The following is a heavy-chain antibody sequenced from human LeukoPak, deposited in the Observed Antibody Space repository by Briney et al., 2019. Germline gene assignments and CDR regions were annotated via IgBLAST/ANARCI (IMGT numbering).Heavy chain of an antibody. CDR2: IYPSDSDT. V-gene: IGHV5-51*01. J-gene: IGHJ4*02. CDR1: GYSFTNYW. Sequence: GESLKISCKGSGYSFTNYWLAWARQMPGKGLEWMGIIYPSDSDTRYSPSFQGQVTMSADKSISTAYLQWSSLKASDSAMYYCARVTTSLPDYWGQGTLVTVSS. CDR3: ARVTTSLPDY. D-gene: IGHD4-17*01.